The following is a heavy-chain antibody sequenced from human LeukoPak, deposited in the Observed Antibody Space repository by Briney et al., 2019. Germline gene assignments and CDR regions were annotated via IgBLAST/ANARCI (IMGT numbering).Heavy chain of an antibody. CDR2: INPNSGGT. V-gene: IGHV1-2*02. CDR3: ARGIVGATTPFDP. J-gene: IGHJ5*02. Sequence: ASVKVSCKASGYTFTGYYMHWVRQAPGQGLEWMGWINPNSGGTNYAQKFQGRVTMTRDTSISTAYMELSRLRSDDTAVYYCARGIVGATTPFDPWGQGTLITVSS. CDR1: GYTFTGYY. D-gene: IGHD1-26*01.